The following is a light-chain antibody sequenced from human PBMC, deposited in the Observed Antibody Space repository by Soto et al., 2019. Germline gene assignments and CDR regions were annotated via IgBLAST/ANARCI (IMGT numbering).Light chain of an antibody. J-gene: IGLJ2*01. Sequence: QSALTQPASVSGSPGQSITISCTGTSSDIGASKYVSWYQQHPGRAPKLMIYEVIHRPSGVSSRFSGSKSGKTASLSISGLQADDEADYYCSSYTSSRTLVFGGGTKLTVL. CDR3: SSYTSSRTLV. V-gene: IGLV2-14*01. CDR1: SSDIGASKY. CDR2: EVI.